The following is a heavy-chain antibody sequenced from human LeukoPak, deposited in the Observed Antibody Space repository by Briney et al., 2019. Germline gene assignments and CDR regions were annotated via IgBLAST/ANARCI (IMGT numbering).Heavy chain of an antibody. CDR3: ARDDGGYDY. Sequence: ASVKVSRKASGYTFNTYGITWVRQAPGQGLEWMGWISGYNGKTKYAQKLQDRVTMTTDTSTTTAYMELRSLRSEDTAVYYCARDDGGYDYWGQGTLVTVSS. V-gene: IGHV1-18*01. CDR1: GYTFNTYG. CDR2: ISGYNGKT. D-gene: IGHD5-12*01. J-gene: IGHJ4*02.